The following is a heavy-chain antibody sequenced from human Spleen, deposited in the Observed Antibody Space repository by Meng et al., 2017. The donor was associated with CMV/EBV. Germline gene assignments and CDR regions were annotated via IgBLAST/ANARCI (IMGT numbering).Heavy chain of an antibody. CDR1: GDSINTYY. Sequence: VSLRLSCTVSGDSINTYYWSWIRQPPGKGLEWIGYIYYSGTTNFNPSLGSRVTMSVDTSKNQFSLNLKSVTAADTAIYFCTRADTYATLDSWGQGTLVTVSS. CDR3: TRADTYATLDS. D-gene: IGHD2-2*01. V-gene: IGHV4-59*01. J-gene: IGHJ4*02. CDR2: IYYSGTT.